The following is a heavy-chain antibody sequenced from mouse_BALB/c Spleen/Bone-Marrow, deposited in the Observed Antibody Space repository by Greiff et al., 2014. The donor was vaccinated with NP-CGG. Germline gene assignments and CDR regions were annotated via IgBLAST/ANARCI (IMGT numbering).Heavy chain of an antibody. CDR3: SRRGIWDGRDAMDY. CDR1: GFTFSNYG. CDR2: IYSGGSFT. Sequence: EVHLLESVGDLVKPGGSLTLSCAASGFTFSNYGMSWVRQTPDKWLEWVAPIYSGGSFTYYPDSVKGRFTISRDNAKNTLYLQMSSLKSEDTAMYYCSRRGIWDGRDAMDYWGQGTSVTVSS. J-gene: IGHJ4*01. D-gene: IGHD4-1*01. V-gene: IGHV5-6*01.